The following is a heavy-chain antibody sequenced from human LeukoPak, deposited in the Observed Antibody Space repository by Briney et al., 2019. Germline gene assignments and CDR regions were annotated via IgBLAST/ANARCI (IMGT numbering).Heavy chain of an antibody. V-gene: IGHV3-11*04. Sequence: GGSLRLSCAASGFTYSDYYMGWTRQAPGKGLEWISYISSSGTTIYYADSVKGRFTISRDNAKNSLYLQMNSLRAEDTAVYHCATVGVKAAGVLPPYYFENWGQGTLVTVSS. CDR3: ATVGVKAAGVLPPYYFEN. CDR2: ISSSGTTI. CDR1: GFTYSDYY. D-gene: IGHD6-13*01. J-gene: IGHJ4*02.